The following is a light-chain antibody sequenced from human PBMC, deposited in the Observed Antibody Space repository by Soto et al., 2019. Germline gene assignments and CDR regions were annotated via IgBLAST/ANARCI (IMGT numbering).Light chain of an antibody. Sequence: EIVMTQSPATLSVSPGERATLSCRASQSVANDLAWYQHKPGQAPRLLTHGASTRATGIPARFSGVGSGTEFTLTISSLQSEDFAVYYCQQYNKWPQTFGQGIRLEI. CDR3: QQYNKWPQT. J-gene: IGKJ5*01. V-gene: IGKV3-15*01. CDR1: QSVAND. CDR2: GAS.